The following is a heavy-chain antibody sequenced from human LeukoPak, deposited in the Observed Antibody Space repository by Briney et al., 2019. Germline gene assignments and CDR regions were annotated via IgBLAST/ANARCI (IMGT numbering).Heavy chain of an antibody. Sequence: QPGGSLRLSCAASGFTFSSYWMHWVRQSPGKGLVWVSRINSDGISRSYADSVKGRFTISRDNARNTLYLQMNSLRAEDTAVYYCAREGGEMATTRGEFAYWGQGILVTVSS. J-gene: IGHJ4*02. V-gene: IGHV3-74*01. CDR2: INSDGISR. D-gene: IGHD5-24*01. CDR3: AREGGEMATTRGEFAY. CDR1: GFTFSSYW.